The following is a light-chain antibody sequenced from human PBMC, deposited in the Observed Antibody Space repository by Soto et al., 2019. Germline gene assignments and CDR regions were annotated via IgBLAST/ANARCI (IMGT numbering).Light chain of an antibody. CDR1: QSLLHSNEHNY. CDR2: LGS. J-gene: IGKJ4*01. CDR3: LQALQT. V-gene: IGKV2-28*01. Sequence: DIGRTQSPLSLRVSALEPASISCRSSQSLLHSNEHNYLDWYLQKPGQSPHLLIYLGSNRASGVPDRFSGSGPGTDFTLKISGLEAEDVGVYCCLQALQTFGGGTKVDIK.